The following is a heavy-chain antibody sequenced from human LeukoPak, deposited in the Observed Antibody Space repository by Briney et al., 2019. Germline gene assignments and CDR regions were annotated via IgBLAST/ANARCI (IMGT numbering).Heavy chain of an antibody. CDR3: ARGYSSTSLEQNYYYYGMDV. J-gene: IGHJ6*02. CDR1: GGSFSGYY. D-gene: IGHD2-2*01. V-gene: IGHV4-34*01. Sequence: SETLSLTCAVYGGSFSGYYWCWIRQPPGKGLEWIGEINHSGSTNYNLSLKSRVTISVDTSKNQFSLKLSSVTAADTAVYYCARGYSSTSLEQNYYYYGMDVWGQGTTVTVSS. CDR2: INHSGST.